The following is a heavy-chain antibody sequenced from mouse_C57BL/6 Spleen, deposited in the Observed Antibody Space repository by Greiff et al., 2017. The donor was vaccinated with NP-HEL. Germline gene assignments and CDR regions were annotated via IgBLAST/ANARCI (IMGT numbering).Heavy chain of an antibody. CDR1: GYTFTSYD. J-gene: IGHJ3*01. CDR2: IYPRDGST. CDR3: AREDSNDVLFAD. D-gene: IGHD2-12*01. V-gene: IGHV1-85*01. Sequence: QVQLQQSGPELVKPGASVKLSCKASGYTFTSYDINWVKQRPGQGLAWMGWIYPRDGSTKYNEKFKGKATLTVDLSSSTAYMELHSLTSEDSAVYFCAREDSNDVLFADWGQGTLVTVSA.